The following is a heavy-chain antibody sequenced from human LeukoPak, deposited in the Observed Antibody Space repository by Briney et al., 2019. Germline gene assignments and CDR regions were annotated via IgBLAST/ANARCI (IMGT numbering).Heavy chain of an antibody. Sequence: SETLSLTCTVSGDSINRYLWTWIRQPAGRGLEWIGRIYDSGNTNYKPSLKSRVSMSVETPKNQFSLKLSSVTAADTAVYYCARQSDSGGYFEYWGQGTRVTVSS. CDR2: IYDSGNT. J-gene: IGHJ4*01. CDR3: ARQSDSGGYFEY. CDR1: GDSINRYL. V-gene: IGHV4-4*07. D-gene: IGHD2-15*01.